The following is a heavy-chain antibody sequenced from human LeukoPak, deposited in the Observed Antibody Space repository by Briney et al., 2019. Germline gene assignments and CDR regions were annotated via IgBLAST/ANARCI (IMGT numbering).Heavy chain of an antibody. D-gene: IGHD5-18*01. CDR2: IYYSGPT. Sequence: TSETLSLTCTVSGGSISSSTDYWGWIRQPPGKGLEWIGTIYYSGPTYYNPSLKSRVTISVDTSKNQFSLKLSSVTAADTAVYYCAGTWIQLWLREYFDYWGQGTLVTVSS. J-gene: IGHJ4*02. CDR3: AGTWIQLWLREYFDY. V-gene: IGHV4-39*01. CDR1: GGSISSSTDY.